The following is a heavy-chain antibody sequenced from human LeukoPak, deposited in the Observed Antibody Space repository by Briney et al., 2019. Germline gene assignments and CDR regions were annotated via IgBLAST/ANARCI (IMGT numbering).Heavy chain of an antibody. CDR3: AREGYTAMAMNWFDP. V-gene: IGHV1-2*02. J-gene: IGHJ5*02. D-gene: IGHD5-18*01. Sequence: SVKVSCKASGYTFTGYYMHWVRQAPGQGLEWMGWINPNSGGTNYAQKFQGRVTMTRDTSISTAYMELSRLRSDDTAVYYCAREGYTAMAMNWFDPWGQGTLVTVSS. CDR1: GYTFTGYY. CDR2: INPNSGGT.